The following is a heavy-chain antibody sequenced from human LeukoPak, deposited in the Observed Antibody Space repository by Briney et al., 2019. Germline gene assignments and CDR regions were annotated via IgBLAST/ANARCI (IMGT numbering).Heavy chain of an antibody. J-gene: IGHJ4*02. CDR1: RYSYSRYR. CDR3: SSVFRDDNTLTY. D-gene: IGHD3-9*01. Sequence: GGSLRLSCTPWRYSYSRYRMQWVRQAPGKGVVWVSRINSDGSSTSYADSVKGRFTISRDNAKNTLSLQMNTLRAEETAVYYGSSVFRDDNTLTYWGQGTLVTVSS. V-gene: IGHV3-74*01. CDR2: INSDGSST.